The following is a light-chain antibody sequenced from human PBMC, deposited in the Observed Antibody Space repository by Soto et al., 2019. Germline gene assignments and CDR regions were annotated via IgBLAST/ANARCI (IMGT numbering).Light chain of an antibody. Sequence: EIVLTQSPGTLSLSPGERATLSCRASQSVGSSLSWYQQKPGQAPRLLFYGASNRATAIPDRFSGSGFGTDFTLTITRLEPEDFAVYYCQQYGNTPVTFGQGTKVDIK. CDR2: GAS. V-gene: IGKV3-20*01. J-gene: IGKJ1*01. CDR3: QQYGNTPVT. CDR1: QSVGSS.